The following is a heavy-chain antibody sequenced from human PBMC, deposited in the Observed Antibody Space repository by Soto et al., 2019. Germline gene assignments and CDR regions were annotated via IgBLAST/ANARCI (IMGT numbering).Heavy chain of an antibody. V-gene: IGHV4-39*01. Sequence: PSETLSLTCTVSGGSISGSSYYWGWIRQPPGKGLEWIGSIYYSGSTYYNPSLKSRVTISVDTSKNQFSLKLSSVTAADTAVYYCARQGYSSSWFYYYYYGMDVWGQGTTVTVSS. J-gene: IGHJ6*02. D-gene: IGHD6-13*01. CDR2: IYYSGST. CDR1: GGSISGSSYY. CDR3: ARQGYSSSWFYYYYYGMDV.